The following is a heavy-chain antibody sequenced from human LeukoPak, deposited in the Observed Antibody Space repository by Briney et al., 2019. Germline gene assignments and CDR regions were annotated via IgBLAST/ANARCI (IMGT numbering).Heavy chain of an antibody. J-gene: IGHJ4*02. Sequence: PGGSLRLSCAASGFTFSSYGMHWVRQAPGKGLEWVAVISYDGSNKYYADSVKGRFTISRDNSKNTLYLQMNSLRAEDTAVYYCAKLVNSYYDFWSGYYRDPLLGSRDYWGQGTLVTVSS. V-gene: IGHV3-30*18. D-gene: IGHD3-3*01. CDR2: ISYDGSNK. CDR3: AKLVNSYYDFWSGYYRDPLLGSRDY. CDR1: GFTFSSYG.